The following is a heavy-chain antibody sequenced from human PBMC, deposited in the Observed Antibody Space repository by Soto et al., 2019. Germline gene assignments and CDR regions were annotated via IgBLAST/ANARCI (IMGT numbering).Heavy chain of an antibody. CDR3: ARDLSSGWYYYFDY. J-gene: IGHJ4*02. CDR2: INPNSGGT. D-gene: IGHD6-19*01. CDR1: GYTFTGYY. Sequence: ASVTVSCKASGYTFTGYYMHWVRQAPGQGLEWMGWINPNSGGTNYAQKFQGWVTMTRDTSISTAYMELSRLRSDDTAVYYCARDLSSGWYYYFDYWGQATRVTVSS. V-gene: IGHV1-2*04.